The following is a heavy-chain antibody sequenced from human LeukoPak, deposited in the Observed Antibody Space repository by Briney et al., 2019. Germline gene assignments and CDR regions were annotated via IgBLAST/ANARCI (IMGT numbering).Heavy chain of an antibody. J-gene: IGHJ4*02. V-gene: IGHV4-31*03. CDR3: ASGLTPKNSYDSSGYYDY. CDR2: IYYSGST. Sequence: PSETLSLTRTVSGGSISSGGYYWSWIRQHPGKGLEWIGYIYYSGSTYYNPSLKSRVTISVDTSKNQFSLKLSSVTAADTAVYYCASGLTPKNSYDSSGYYDYWGQGTLVTVSS. D-gene: IGHD3-22*01. CDR1: GGSISSGGYY.